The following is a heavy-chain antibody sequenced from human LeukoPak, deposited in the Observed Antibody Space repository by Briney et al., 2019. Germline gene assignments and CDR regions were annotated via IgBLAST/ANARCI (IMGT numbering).Heavy chain of an antibody. Sequence: GGSLRLSCAASGFTFSSYAMSWVRQAPGKGLEWVSAISGSGGSTYYADSVKGRFTISRDNSKNTLYLQMNSLRAEDTAVYYCAKDVEMATISPDAFDIWGQGTMVTVSS. V-gene: IGHV3-23*01. J-gene: IGHJ3*02. CDR2: ISGSGGST. CDR1: GFTFSSYA. D-gene: IGHD5-24*01. CDR3: AKDVEMATISPDAFDI.